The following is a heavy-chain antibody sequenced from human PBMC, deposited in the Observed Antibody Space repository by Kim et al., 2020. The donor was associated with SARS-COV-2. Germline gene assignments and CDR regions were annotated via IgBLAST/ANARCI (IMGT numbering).Heavy chain of an antibody. V-gene: IGHV3-23*01. Sequence: GGSLRLSCVASGFTFSSYVLRWVRQAPGKGLEWVSGITGRGDRAQYADSVKGRFTVSRDNSRNRVYLQMNSLRVEDTAVYDCARKKASLTEGLITGGMDVWGQGTTVTV. J-gene: IGHJ6*02. CDR2: ITGRGDRA. CDR1: GFTFSSYV. CDR3: ARKKASLTEGLITGGMDV. D-gene: IGHD3-9*01.